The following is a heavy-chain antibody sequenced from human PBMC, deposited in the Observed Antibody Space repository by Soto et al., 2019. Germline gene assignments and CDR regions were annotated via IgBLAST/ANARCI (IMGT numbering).Heavy chain of an antibody. CDR1: GFSLSNARMG. J-gene: IGHJ6*02. CDR2: IFSNDEK. V-gene: IGHV2-26*01. D-gene: IGHD2-2*01. Sequence: SGPTLVNPTETLTLTCTVSGFSLSNARMGVSWIRQPPGKALEWLAHIFSNDEKSYSTSLKSRLTISKDTSKSQVVLTMTNMDPVDTATYYCARIRQDIVVVDYYGMDVWGQGTTVTVSS. CDR3: ARIRQDIVVVDYYGMDV.